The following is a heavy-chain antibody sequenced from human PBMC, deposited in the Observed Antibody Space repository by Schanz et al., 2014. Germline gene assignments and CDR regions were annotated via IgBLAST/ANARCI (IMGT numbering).Heavy chain of an antibody. D-gene: IGHD1-7*01. J-gene: IGHJ4*02. CDR2: VNHGGYT. V-gene: IGHV4-34*01. CDR1: GGSFSGYW. CDR3: ATWSGTRLFHN. Sequence: QVQLQQWGAGLLKPSETLSLTCAFSGGSFSGYWWTWVRQSPGKGLEWIGEVNHGGYTNYNPSLKIRFTVPVDMSKKHFSLRLSSVTAADTAAYYCATWSGTRLFHNWGQGTLVTVSS.